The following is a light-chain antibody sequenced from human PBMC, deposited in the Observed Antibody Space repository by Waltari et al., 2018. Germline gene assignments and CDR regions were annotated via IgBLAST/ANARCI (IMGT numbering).Light chain of an antibody. V-gene: IGLV3-21*04. CDR1: NIGRKS. CDR3: QVWDSSSDHWV. CDR2: DDS. J-gene: IGLJ3*02. Sequence: SYVLTQPPPVSVAPGKTARITCGGNNIGRKSVHWYQQKPGQAPVLVIYDDSDRPSGIPERFSGSNSGNTATLTISRVEAGDEADYYCQVWDSSSDHWVFGGGTKLTVL.